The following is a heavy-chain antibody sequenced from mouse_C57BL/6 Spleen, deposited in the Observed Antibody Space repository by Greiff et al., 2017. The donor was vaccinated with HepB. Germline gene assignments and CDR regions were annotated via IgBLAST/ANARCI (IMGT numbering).Heavy chain of an antibody. V-gene: IGHV1-20*01. CDR2: INPYNGDT. CDR1: GYSFTGYF. CDR3: ARPYSNYPAWFAY. D-gene: IGHD2-5*01. J-gene: IGHJ3*01. Sequence: VHVKQSGPELVKPGASVKISCKASGYSFTGYFMNWVMQSHGKSLEWIGRINPYNGDTFYNQKFKGKATLTVDKSSSTADMELRSLTSEDSAVYYCARPYSNYPAWFAYWGQGTLVTVSA.